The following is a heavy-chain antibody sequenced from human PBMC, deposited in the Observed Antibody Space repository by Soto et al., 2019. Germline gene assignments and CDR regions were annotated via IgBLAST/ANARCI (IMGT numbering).Heavy chain of an antibody. V-gene: IGHV3-72*01. Sequence: GGSLRLSCVASGFTFTDHHMDWVRQAPGQGLEWVGRSKNKANSYTTEYAASVRGRFTISRDDSKKSLYLQMNSLKTDDTAVYYCARARTVEAATHFDSWRQGTLVTVSS. CDR3: ARARTVEAATHFDS. CDR2: SKNKANSYTT. CDR1: GFTFTDHH. D-gene: IGHD5-18*01. J-gene: IGHJ4*02.